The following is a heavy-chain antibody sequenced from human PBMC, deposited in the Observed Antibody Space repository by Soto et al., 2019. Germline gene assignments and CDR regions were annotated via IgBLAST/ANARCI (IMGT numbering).Heavy chain of an antibody. Sequence: SETLSLTCAVYGGSFSGYYWSWIRQPPGKGLEWIGEINHSGSTNYNPSLKSRVTISVDTSKNQFSLKLSSVTAADTAVYYCARLPGGSGIQRARMRGFFDYWGQGTLVTVSS. V-gene: IGHV4-34*01. CDR2: INHSGST. J-gene: IGHJ4*02. CDR3: ARLPGGSGIQRARMRGFFDY. CDR1: GGSFSGYY. D-gene: IGHD3-10*01.